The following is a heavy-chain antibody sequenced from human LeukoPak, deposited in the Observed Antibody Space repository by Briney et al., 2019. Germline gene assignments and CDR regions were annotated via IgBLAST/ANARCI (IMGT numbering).Heavy chain of an antibody. CDR3: ARIVVPAAIVNPGNWFDP. Sequence: PSETLSLTCTVSGGSISSGGYYWSWIRQHPGKGLEWIGYIYYSGSTYYNPSLKSRVTISVDTSKNQSSLKLSSVTAADTAVYYCARIVVPAAIVNPGNWFDPWGQGTLVTVSS. CDR2: IYYSGST. CDR1: GGSISSGGYY. V-gene: IGHV4-31*03. J-gene: IGHJ5*02. D-gene: IGHD2-2*02.